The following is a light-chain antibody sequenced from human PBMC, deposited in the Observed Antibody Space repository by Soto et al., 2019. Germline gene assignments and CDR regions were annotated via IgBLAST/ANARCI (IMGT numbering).Light chain of an antibody. Sequence: AIRMTQSPSSFSASTGDRVTITCRASHGIITYLAWYQQKTWKAPKLLIYAASTLQSGVPSRFSGGGSCRDVSLIISCLQSEDFSTYYCQQYYSYSSITFGQGARLEIK. V-gene: IGKV1-8*01. CDR2: AAS. CDR3: QQYYSYSSIT. J-gene: IGKJ5*01. CDR1: HGIITY.